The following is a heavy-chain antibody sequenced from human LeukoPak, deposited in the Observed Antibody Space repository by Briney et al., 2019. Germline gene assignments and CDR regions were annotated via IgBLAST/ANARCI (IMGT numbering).Heavy chain of an antibody. J-gene: IGHJ6*03. CDR2: INPNSGGT. D-gene: IGHD6-6*01. CDR3: ARGGSSSSVYLYYYYYMDV. CDR1: GYTFTGHY. V-gene: IGHV1-2*02. Sequence: GASVKVSCKASGYTFTGHYMHWVRQAPGQGLEWMGWINPNSGGTHYAQKFQGRVTMTRDTSISTAYMELSSLRSDDTAVYYCARGGSSSSVYLYYYYYMDVWGKGTTVTVSS.